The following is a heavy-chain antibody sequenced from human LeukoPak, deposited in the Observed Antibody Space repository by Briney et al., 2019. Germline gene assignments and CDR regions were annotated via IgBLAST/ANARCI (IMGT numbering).Heavy chain of an antibody. Sequence: NASETLSLTCTVSGGSISSYYWSWIRQPPGKGLEWIGYIYCSGSTNYNPSLKSRVTISVDTSKNQFSLKLSSVTAADTAVYYCARGIIVVVPQPFDPWGQGTLVTVSS. CDR2: IYCSGST. D-gene: IGHD2-2*01. CDR3: ARGIIVVVPQPFDP. J-gene: IGHJ5*02. V-gene: IGHV4-59*12. CDR1: GGSISSYY.